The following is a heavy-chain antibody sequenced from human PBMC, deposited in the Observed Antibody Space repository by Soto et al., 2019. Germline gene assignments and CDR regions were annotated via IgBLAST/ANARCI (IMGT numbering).Heavy chain of an antibody. CDR1: GFTFSNYA. Sequence: GGSLRLSCAASGFTFSNYAMSWVRRAPGKGLEWVSAISGSGDSTYHADSVRGRFTISRDNSENTLYLQMSSLRAEDTAVYYCAKDDCTNGVCYTAGYFDSRGQGTLVTVSS. D-gene: IGHD2-8*01. V-gene: IGHV3-23*01. J-gene: IGHJ4*02. CDR2: ISGSGDST. CDR3: AKDDCTNGVCYTAGYFDS.